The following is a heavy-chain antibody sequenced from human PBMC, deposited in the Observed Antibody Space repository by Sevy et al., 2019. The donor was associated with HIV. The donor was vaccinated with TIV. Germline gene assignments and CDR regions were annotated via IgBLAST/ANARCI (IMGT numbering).Heavy chain of an antibody. Sequence: GESLKISCAASGFTFSSYAMHWVRQAPGKGLEWVAVISYDGSNKYYADSVKGRFTISRDNSKNTLYLQMNSLRAEDTAVYYCARHLSISFARAPEYWGQGTLVTVSS. CDR3: ARHLSISFARAPEY. V-gene: IGHV3-30-3*01. J-gene: IGHJ4*02. D-gene: IGHD3-10*01. CDR1: GFTFSSYA. CDR2: ISYDGSNK.